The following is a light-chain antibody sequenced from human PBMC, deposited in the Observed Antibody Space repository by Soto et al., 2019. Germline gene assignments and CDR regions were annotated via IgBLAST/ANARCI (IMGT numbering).Light chain of an antibody. J-gene: IGLJ2*01. V-gene: IGLV2-14*01. CDR2: DVS. CDR1: SSDVGGYNY. Sequence: QSVLTQPASVSGSPGQSITISCTGTSSDVGGYNYVSWYQQHPGKAPKLMIYDVSNLPSGVSNRFSGSKSGNTASLTISGLQAEDEADYYCSSYTSSSTLAFGGGTKLTVL. CDR3: SSYTSSSTLA.